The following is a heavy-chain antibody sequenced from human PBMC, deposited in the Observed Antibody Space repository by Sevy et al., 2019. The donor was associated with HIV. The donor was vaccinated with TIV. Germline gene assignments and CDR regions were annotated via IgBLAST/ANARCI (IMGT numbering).Heavy chain of an antibody. D-gene: IGHD3-3*01. CDR2: IRFDGSMK. CDR1: GFRFSDYG. V-gene: IGHV3-30*02. Sequence: EGSLRLSCAASGFRFSDYGMHWVRQAPGKGLEWVSLIRFDGSMKYIADSVKGRFTISRDKVKDTLYLQMNSLRPEDTAVYYCAKDHYDYRTGYYGYYGMDVWGQGTTVTVSS. CDR3: AKDHYDYRTGYYGYYGMDV. J-gene: IGHJ6*02.